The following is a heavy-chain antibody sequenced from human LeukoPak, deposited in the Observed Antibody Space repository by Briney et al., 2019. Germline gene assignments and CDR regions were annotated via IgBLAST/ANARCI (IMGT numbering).Heavy chain of an antibody. CDR3: ARARSGGTSPFDY. CDR1: GYTFSSYG. J-gene: IGHJ4*02. Sequence: ASVKVSCKASGYTFSSYGISWVRQAPGQGLEWMGWISAYNDNTNYAQKLQGRVTMTTDTSTSTAFIELRSLRSDDTAVYYCARARSGGTSPFDYWGQGTLVTVSS. V-gene: IGHV1-18*01. D-gene: IGHD2-2*01. CDR2: ISAYNDNT.